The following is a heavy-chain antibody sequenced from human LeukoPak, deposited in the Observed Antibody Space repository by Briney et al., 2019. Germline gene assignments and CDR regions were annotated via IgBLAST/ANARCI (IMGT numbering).Heavy chain of an antibody. D-gene: IGHD2-15*01. CDR1: DGPIRSHY. CDR3: GRDALVGYFSYYYIDV. Sequence: SETLSLTCTVSDGPIRSHYWTWIRQSPLKGLEWIGDISNSGSTKYNPSLKSRVTISIDTSKSQFSLRLTSVTAADTAVYYCGRDALVGYFSYYYIDVWGKGTTITVSS. CDR2: ISNSGST. V-gene: IGHV4-59*11. J-gene: IGHJ6*03.